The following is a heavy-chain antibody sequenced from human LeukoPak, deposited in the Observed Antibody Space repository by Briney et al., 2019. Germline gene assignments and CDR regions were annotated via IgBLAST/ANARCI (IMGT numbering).Heavy chain of an antibody. Sequence: GGSLRLSCAASGFTFSSYDMHWVRQATGKGLEWVSAIGTAGDTYYADSVKGRFTISRDNSKNTLYLQMNSLRAEDTAVYYCARETGSAVGSTDFDYWGQGTLVTVSS. CDR1: GFTFSSYD. CDR2: IGTAGDT. D-gene: IGHD4-17*01. J-gene: IGHJ4*02. V-gene: IGHV3-13*01. CDR3: ARETGSAVGSTDFDY.